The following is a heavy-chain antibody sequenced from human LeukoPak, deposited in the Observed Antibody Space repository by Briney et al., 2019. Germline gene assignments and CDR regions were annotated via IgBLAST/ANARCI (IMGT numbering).Heavy chain of an antibody. D-gene: IGHD6-19*01. V-gene: IGHV4-59*01. J-gene: IGHJ4*02. CDR2: IYYSGST. CDR3: AREYGSGWCDC. Sequence: KPSETLSLTCTVSGGSISSYYWSWIRQPPGKGLEWIGYIYYSGSTNYNPSLKSRVTISVDTSKNQFSLKLSSVTAADTAVYYCAREYGSGWCDCWGQGTLVTVSS. CDR1: GGSISSYY.